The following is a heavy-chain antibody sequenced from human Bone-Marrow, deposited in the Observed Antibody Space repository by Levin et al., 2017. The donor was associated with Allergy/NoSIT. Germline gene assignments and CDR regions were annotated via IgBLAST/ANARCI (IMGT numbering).Heavy chain of an antibody. CDR3: AKVVGAGGYFNPPTDY. CDR1: GLTFSTYA. J-gene: IGHJ4*02. D-gene: IGHD1-26*01. CDR2: ISGSGGLT. V-gene: IGHV3-23*01. Sequence: GGSLRLSCAASGLTFSTYAMSWVRQAPGKGLEWVSVISGSGGLTYYADSVKGRFTISRDNSKNTLYPQMNSLRGEDTAVYYCAKVVGAGGYFNPPTDYWGQGTLVTVSS.